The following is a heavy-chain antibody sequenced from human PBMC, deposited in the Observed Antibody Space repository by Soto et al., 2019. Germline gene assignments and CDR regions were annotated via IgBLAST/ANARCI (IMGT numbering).Heavy chain of an antibody. CDR2: INPSGGST. D-gene: IGHD3-22*01. V-gene: IGHV1-46*03. Sequence: QVQLVQSGAEVKKPGASVKVSCKASGYTFTSYYMHWVRQAPGQGLEWMGIINPSGGSTSYAQKFQGRVTMTRDTSTSTVYMELSSLRSEDTAVYYCARARPYYYDSSGYYWEAGRWPFDYWGQGTLVTVSS. CDR3: ARARPYYYDSSGYYWEAGRWPFDY. J-gene: IGHJ4*02. CDR1: GYTFTSYY.